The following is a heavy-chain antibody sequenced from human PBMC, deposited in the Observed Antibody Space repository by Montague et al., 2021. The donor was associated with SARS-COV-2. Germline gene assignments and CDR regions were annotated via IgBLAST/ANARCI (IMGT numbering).Heavy chain of an antibody. J-gene: IGHJ2*01. CDR3: AREFRTYGYGGQYWYFDL. Sequence: SETLSLTCAVSGGSISSSHWWSWVRQPPGKGLEWIGEIYHSGSTNYNPSLKGRVTISIGKSKNQFSLKLSSVTAADTAVYYCAREFRTYGYGGQYWYFDLWGRGTLVTVSS. D-gene: IGHD3-10*01. V-gene: IGHV4-4*02. CDR1: GGSISSSHW. CDR2: IYHSGST.